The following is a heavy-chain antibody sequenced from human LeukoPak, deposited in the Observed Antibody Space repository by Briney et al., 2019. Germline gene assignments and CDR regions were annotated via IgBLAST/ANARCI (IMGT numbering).Heavy chain of an antibody. V-gene: IGHV4-34*01. J-gene: IGHJ5*02. CDR1: GGSFSGYY. Sequence: PSETLSLTCAVYGGSFSGYYWSWIRQPPGKGLEWIGEINHSGSTNYNPSLKSRVTISVDTSKNQFSLKLSSVTAADTAVYYCASTTYCSSTSCYSVENNWFDPWGQGTLVTVSS. CDR3: ASTTYCSSTSCYSVENNWFDP. D-gene: IGHD2-2*01. CDR2: INHSGST.